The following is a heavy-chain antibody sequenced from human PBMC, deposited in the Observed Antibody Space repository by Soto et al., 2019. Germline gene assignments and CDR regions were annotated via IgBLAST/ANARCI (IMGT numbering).Heavy chain of an antibody. J-gene: IGHJ4*02. V-gene: IGHV3-9*01. D-gene: IGHD2-15*01. CDR3: AKDVASAGYCSAGTCWVGFDY. Sequence: EVQLVESGGGLVQPGRSLRLSCVASGFTFDDYAMHWVRQAPGKGLEWVSGIVWNSGRIDYADSVKGRFTISRDNAKNSLYLQMSSLRAEDTALYYCAKDVASAGYCSAGTCWVGFDYWGLGTLVTVSS. CDR2: IVWNSGRI. CDR1: GFTFDDYA.